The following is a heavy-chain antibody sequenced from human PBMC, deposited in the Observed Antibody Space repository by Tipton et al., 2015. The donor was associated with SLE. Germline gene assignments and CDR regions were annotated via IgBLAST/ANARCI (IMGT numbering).Heavy chain of an antibody. CDR1: GGSISSHY. CDR3: ARDRGDYSNYVTWFDP. CDR2: IYYSGST. J-gene: IGHJ5*02. V-gene: IGHV4-59*11. D-gene: IGHD4-11*01. Sequence: TLSLTCTVSGGSISSHYWSWIRQPPGKGLEWIGYIYYSGSTNYNPSLKSRVTISVDTSKNQFSLKLSSVTAADTAVYYCARDRGDYSNYVTWFDPWGQGTLVTVSS.